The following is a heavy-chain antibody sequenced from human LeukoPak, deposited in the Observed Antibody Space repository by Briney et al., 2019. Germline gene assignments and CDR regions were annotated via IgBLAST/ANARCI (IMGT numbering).Heavy chain of an antibody. J-gene: IGHJ3*02. CDR1: GGTFSSYA. V-gene: IGHV1-69*05. CDR3: ARGMVEYSSSSAAFDI. CDR2: IIPIFGTA. D-gene: IGHD6-6*01. Sequence: GASVKVSCKASGGTFSSYAISWVRQAPGQGLEWMGGIIPIFGTAKYAQKFQGRVTITTDESTSTAYMELSSLRSEDTAVYYCARGMVEYSSSSAAFDIWGQGTMVTVSS.